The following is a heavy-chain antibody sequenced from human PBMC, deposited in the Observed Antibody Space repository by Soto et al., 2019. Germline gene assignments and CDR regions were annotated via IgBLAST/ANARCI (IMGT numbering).Heavy chain of an antibody. CDR2: IYYSGST. J-gene: IGHJ4*02. V-gene: IGHV4-31*03. CDR1: GGSISSGGYY. Sequence: QVQLQESGPGLVKPSQTLSLTCTVSGGSISSGGYYWCWIRQHPGKGLEWIGYIYYSGSTYYNPSLKCRVTMSVDTSKNQFSLKLSSVTAADTAVYYCARERWGPIDYWGQGTLVTVSS. D-gene: IGHD1-26*01. CDR3: ARERWGPIDY.